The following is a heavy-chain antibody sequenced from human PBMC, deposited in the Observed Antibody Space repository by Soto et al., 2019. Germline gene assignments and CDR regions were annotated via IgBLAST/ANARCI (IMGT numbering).Heavy chain of an antibody. D-gene: IGHD3-22*01. CDR3: AKSHRDSSGYYSVDY. J-gene: IGHJ4*02. CDR1: GFTFISYG. Sequence: GWSLRLSCASSGFTFISYGMHWVRQAPGKGLEWVAVISYDGSNKYYADSVKGRFTISRDNSKNTLYLQMNSLRAEDTAVYYCAKSHRDSSGYYSVDYWGQGTLVTVSS. CDR2: ISYDGSNK. V-gene: IGHV3-30*18.